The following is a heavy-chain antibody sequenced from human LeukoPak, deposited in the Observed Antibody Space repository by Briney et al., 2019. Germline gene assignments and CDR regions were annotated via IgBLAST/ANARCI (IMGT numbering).Heavy chain of an antibody. Sequence: PGKSLRLSCVGSGFTYSHYGMHWVRRAPGKGLEWVAVIWSDGTEKYYGDAVKGRFTISRDDSRKTVYLQMNRLRGEDTAVYYCARDAQRGFDYSNSLQYWGQGTLVTVSS. CDR2: IWSDGTEK. J-gene: IGHJ4*02. V-gene: IGHV3-33*08. D-gene: IGHD4-11*01. CDR3: ARDAQRGFDYSNSLQY. CDR1: GFTYSHYG.